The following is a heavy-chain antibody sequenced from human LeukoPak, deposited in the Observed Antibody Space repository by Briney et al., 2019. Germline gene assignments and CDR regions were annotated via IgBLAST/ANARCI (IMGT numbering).Heavy chain of an antibody. CDR3: ARGWCGSTSCYLHPIFFDY. CDR1: GYTFTSYY. J-gene: IGHJ4*02. Sequence: GASVKVSCKASGYTFTSYYMHWVRQAPGQGLEWMGIISPSGGSTSYAQKFQGRVTMTRDTSTSTVYMELSSLRSEDTAVYYCARGWCGSTSCYLHPIFFDYWGQGTLVTVSS. V-gene: IGHV1-46*03. D-gene: IGHD2-2*01. CDR2: ISPSGGST.